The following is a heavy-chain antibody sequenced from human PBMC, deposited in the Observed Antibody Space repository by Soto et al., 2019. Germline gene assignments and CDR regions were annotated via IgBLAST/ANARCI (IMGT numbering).Heavy chain of an antibody. CDR2: IYYSGRT. V-gene: IGHV4-39*01. D-gene: IGHD2-21*02. CDR1: GESISSSSYY. CDR3: ARQRTTVVTQAYFDH. J-gene: IGHJ4*02. Sequence: SETLSLTCIVSGESISSSSYYWGWIRQPPWKGLEWIGSIYYSGRTYYNPSFKSRVTISIDTSKNQFSLKLSSVTATDTAVYYCARQRTTVVTQAYFDHWGQGALVTVSS.